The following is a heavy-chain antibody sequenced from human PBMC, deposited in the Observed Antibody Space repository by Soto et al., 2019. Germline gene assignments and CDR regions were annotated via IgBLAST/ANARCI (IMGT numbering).Heavy chain of an antibody. D-gene: IGHD1-1*01. Sequence: EAQLVEAGGGLVKPGGSLRLSCTPSGFKVIYAWMTWVRQAPGKGLEWVGRIKSKAGGETRDYAAPVKGSFTISRADAQTTVCLQMESLKPEDTAVYYCAKVHTVDHPTLEYWGQGTQVTVS. CDR2: IKSKAGGETR. V-gene: IGHV3-15*01. CDR1: GFKVIYAW. J-gene: IGHJ4*02. CDR3: AKVHTVDHPTLEY.